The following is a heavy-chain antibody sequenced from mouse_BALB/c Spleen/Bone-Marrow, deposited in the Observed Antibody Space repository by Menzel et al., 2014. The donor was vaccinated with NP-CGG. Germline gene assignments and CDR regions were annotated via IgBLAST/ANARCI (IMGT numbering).Heavy chain of an antibody. CDR2: INPSSDYA. CDR3: AKPTVVADFDY. D-gene: IGHD1-1*01. V-gene: IGHV1-4*02. Sequence: VQVVESAAELARPGASVKMSCKASGYTFSSYTMHWVKQRPGQDLEWVGFINPSSDYAEYNEKFKDKTTLTADKSSSTAYMQLSSLTYEDSAVYYCAKPTVVADFDYWGQGTTLTVSS. CDR1: GYTFSSYT. J-gene: IGHJ2*01.